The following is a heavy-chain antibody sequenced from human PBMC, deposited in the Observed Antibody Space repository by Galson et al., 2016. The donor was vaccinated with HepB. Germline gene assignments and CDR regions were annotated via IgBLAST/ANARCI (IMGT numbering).Heavy chain of an antibody. CDR3: ARILRGDSTSSNLHFDY. Sequence: TLSLTCTVSGGSISSGAYFWSWIRQHPGKGLEWIGYIFYSGTTYYNPSLKSRLTISVDTSKNQFSLKLNSVTAADTAVYFCARILRGDSTSSNLHFDYWGPGTLVTVSS. J-gene: IGHJ4*02. CDR1: GGSISSGAYF. V-gene: IGHV4-31*03. CDR2: IFYSGTT. D-gene: IGHD6-6*01.